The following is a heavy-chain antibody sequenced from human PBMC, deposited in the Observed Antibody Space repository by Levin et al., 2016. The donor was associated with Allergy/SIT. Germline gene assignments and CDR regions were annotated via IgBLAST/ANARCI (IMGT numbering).Heavy chain of an antibody. J-gene: IGHJ4*02. CDR3: ARDQGKLNFDY. Sequence: WVRQAPGQGLEWMGIINPSGGSTSYAQKFQGRVTMTRDTSTSTVYMELSSLRSEDTAVYYCARDQGKLNFDYWGRGTLVTVSS. CDR2: INPSGGST. D-gene: IGHD1-7*01. V-gene: IGHV1-46*01.